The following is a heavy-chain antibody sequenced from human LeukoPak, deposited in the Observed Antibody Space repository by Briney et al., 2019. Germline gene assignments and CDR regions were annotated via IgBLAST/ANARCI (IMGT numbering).Heavy chain of an antibody. CDR2: INHSGST. J-gene: IGHJ3*02. D-gene: IGHD3-10*01. Sequence: SETLSLTCAVYGGSFSGYYWSWIRQPPGKGLEWIGEINHSGSTNYNPSLKSRVTISVDTSKNQFSLKLSSVTAADTAVYYCARRDWFGDDAFDIWGQGTMATVSS. V-gene: IGHV4-34*01. CDR1: GGSFSGYY. CDR3: ARRDWFGDDAFDI.